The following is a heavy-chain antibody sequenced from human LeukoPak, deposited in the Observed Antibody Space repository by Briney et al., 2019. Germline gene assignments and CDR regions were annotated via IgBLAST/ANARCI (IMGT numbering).Heavy chain of an antibody. CDR3: AKDRTVTTSY. Sequence: GGSLRLSCAASGFTFSSYGMHWVRQAPGKGLEWVAVISDDGSNKYYADSVKGRFTISRDNSRNTLYLQMNSLRAEDTAVYYCAKDRTVTTSYWGQGTLVTVSS. D-gene: IGHD4-17*01. CDR2: ISDDGSNK. J-gene: IGHJ4*02. V-gene: IGHV3-30*18. CDR1: GFTFSSYG.